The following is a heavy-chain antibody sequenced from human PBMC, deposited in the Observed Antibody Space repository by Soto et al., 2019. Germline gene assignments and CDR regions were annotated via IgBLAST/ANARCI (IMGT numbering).Heavy chain of an antibody. Sequence: PSETLSLSCTVSGGSISSSSYYWGWIRQPPGKGLEWIGSIYYSGSTYYNPSLKSRVTISVDTSKNQFSLKLSSVTAADTAVYYCARQRTAHYYFAYWGQGTLVTVSS. CDR3: ARQRTAHYYFAY. CDR1: GGSISSSSYY. CDR2: IYYSGST. V-gene: IGHV4-39*01. J-gene: IGHJ4*02. D-gene: IGHD5-18*01.